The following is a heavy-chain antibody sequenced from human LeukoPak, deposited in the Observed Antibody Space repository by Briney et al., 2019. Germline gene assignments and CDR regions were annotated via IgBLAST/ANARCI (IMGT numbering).Heavy chain of an antibody. CDR2: ISSSSSYI. V-gene: IGHV3-21*01. CDR1: GFTFSSYD. CDR3: ASAGAGGSGGDYYMDV. D-gene: IGHD3-10*01. J-gene: IGHJ6*03. Sequence: GGSLRLSCAASGFTFSSYDMTWVRQAPGKGLEWVSSISSSSSYIYYADSVKGRFTISRDNAKNSLYLQMNSLRAEDTAVYYCASAGAGGSGGDYYMDVWGKGTTVTISS.